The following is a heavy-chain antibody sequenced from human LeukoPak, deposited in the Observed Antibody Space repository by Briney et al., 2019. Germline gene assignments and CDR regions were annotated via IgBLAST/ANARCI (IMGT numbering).Heavy chain of an antibody. CDR2: IYTSGST. D-gene: IGHD2-8*01. V-gene: IGHV4-4*07. CDR3: ARGVYLGNGYYFDY. CDR1: GGSISSYY. Sequence: TSETLSLTCTVSGGSISSYYWNWIRQPAGKGLEWIGHIYTSGSTNYNSSLKSRVTMSVDTSKNQFSVKLNSVIDADTAMYYCARGVYLGNGYYFDYWGQGTLVTVSS. J-gene: IGHJ4*02.